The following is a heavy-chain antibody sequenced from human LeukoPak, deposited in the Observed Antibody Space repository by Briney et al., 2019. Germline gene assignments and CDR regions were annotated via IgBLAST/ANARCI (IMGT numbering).Heavy chain of an antibody. J-gene: IGHJ4*02. CDR2: INSSSSTI. D-gene: IGHD6-13*01. CDR3: ARDMAAADFDY. Sequence: PGGSLRLSCAASGFTFSSYSMNWVRQAPGKGLEWVSYINSSSSTIYYADSVKGRFTISRDNAKNSLYLQMNSLRAEDTAVYYCARDMAAADFDYWGQGTLVTVSS. CDR1: GFTFSSYS. V-gene: IGHV3-48*04.